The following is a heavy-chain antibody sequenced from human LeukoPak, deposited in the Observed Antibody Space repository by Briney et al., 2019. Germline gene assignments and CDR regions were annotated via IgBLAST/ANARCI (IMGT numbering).Heavy chain of an antibody. CDR1: GGTFSSYA. Sequence: WASVKVSCKASGGTFSSYAINWVRQATGQRPEWMGWMSPNSGDTGYAQKFQDRVTMTRNTSISTAYMELSSLRSDDTAVYYCARGPPNWGYDYWGPGTLVTVSS. CDR2: MSPNSGDT. V-gene: IGHV1-8*02. D-gene: IGHD7-27*01. CDR3: ARGPPNWGYDY. J-gene: IGHJ4*02.